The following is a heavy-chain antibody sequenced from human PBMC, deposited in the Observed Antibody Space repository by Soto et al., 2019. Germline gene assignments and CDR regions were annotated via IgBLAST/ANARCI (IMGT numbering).Heavy chain of an antibody. CDR1: GGSFSGYY. CDR2: INHSGST. J-gene: IGHJ4*02. V-gene: IGHV4-34*01. D-gene: IGHD3-10*01. CDR3: ARDYYGSGSPPLDY. Sequence: PSETLSLTCAVYGGSFSGYYWSWIRQPPGKGLEWIGEINHSGSTNYNPSLKSRVTISVDTSKNQFSLKLSSVTAADTAVYYCARDYYGSGSPPLDYWGQGTLVTVSS.